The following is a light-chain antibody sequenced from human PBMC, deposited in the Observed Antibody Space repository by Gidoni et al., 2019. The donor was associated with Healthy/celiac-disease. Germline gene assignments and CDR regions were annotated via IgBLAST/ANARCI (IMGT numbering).Light chain of an antibody. Sequence: QSALTQPPSVSGSPGQSVTISCTGTSSDVGSYNRVTWYQQPPGTAPNLMIYEGSNRPSGVPDRFSGSKSGNTASLTISGLQAEDEADYYCSLYTSSSNYVFGTGTKVTVL. J-gene: IGLJ1*01. V-gene: IGLV2-18*01. CDR2: EGS. CDR1: SSDVGSYNR. CDR3: SLYTSSSNYV.